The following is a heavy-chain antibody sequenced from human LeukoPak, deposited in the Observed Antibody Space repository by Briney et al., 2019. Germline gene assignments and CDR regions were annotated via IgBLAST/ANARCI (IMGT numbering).Heavy chain of an antibody. CDR1: GFTFSSHA. CDR3: ARDLFKQWLGNIQNYCYYGMDV. CDR2: TPGSGGST. V-gene: IGHV3-23*01. J-gene: IGHJ6*02. D-gene: IGHD6-19*01. Sequence: GGSLRLSCAASGFTFSSHAMSWVRQAPGKGLEWVSGTPGSGGSTYYADSVKGRFTISRDNSKNTLYLQMNSLRAEDTAVYYCARDLFKQWLGNIQNYCYYGMDVWGQGTTVTVSS.